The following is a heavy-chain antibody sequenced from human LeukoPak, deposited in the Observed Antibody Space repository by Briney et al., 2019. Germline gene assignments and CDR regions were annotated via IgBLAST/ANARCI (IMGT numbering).Heavy chain of an antibody. CDR2: IKQDGSQK. CDR3: ARIGYSSSSFDY. CDR1: GFTFSSYA. Sequence: GGSLRLSCAASGFTFSSYAMSWVRQAPGKGLEWVANIKQDGSQKYYVDSLKGRFTISRDNAKNSVYLQMNNLRDEDTAVYYCARIGYSSSSFDYWGQGTLVTVSS. J-gene: IGHJ4*02. V-gene: IGHV3-7*01. D-gene: IGHD6-13*01.